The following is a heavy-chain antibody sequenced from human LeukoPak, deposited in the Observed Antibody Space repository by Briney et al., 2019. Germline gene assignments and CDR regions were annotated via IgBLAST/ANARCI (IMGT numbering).Heavy chain of an antibody. CDR2: IGEDGSEK. CDR1: GFTFSSYW. Sequence: GGSLRLSCAASGFTFSSYWMTWVRQAPGKGLEWVGNIGEDGSEKYYVDSVKGRFTISRDNAKNSLFLQMNSLRAEDTAVYFCARGFMWHVYWGQGTLVTVSS. CDR3: ARGFMWHVY. J-gene: IGHJ4*02. V-gene: IGHV3-7*05. D-gene: IGHD1-14*01.